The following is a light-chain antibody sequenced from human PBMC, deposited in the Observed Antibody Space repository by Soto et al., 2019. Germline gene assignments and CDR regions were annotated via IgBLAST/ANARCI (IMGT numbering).Light chain of an antibody. CDR3: QQYNNWPGT. CDR2: GAS. V-gene: IGKV3-15*01. CDR1: QSVSSN. Sequence: EMALTQSPATLYLYKGERATLSCRASQSVSSNLAWYQQKPGQAPRLLIYGASTRATGIPARFSGSGSGTEFTLTISSLQSEDFAVYYCQQYNNWPGTFGQGSKV. J-gene: IGKJ1*01.